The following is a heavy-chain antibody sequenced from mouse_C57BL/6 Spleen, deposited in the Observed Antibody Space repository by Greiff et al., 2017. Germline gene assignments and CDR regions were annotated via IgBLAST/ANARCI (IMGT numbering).Heavy chain of an antibody. D-gene: IGHD1-1*01. CDR3: FYYYGSSYDYFDY. V-gene: IGHV1-15*01. CDR1: GYTFTDYE. CDR2: IDPETGGT. Sequence: QVQLQQSGAELVRPGASVTLSCKASGYTFTDYEMHWVKQTPVHGLEWIGAIDPETGGTAYNQKFKGKAILTADKSSSTAYMELRSLTSEDSAVYYCFYYYGSSYDYFDYWGQGTTLTVSS. J-gene: IGHJ2*01.